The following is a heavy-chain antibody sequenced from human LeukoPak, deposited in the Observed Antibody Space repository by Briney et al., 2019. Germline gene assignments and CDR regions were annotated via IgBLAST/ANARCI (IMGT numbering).Heavy chain of an antibody. CDR1: GYTFTSYG. V-gene: IGHV1-18*01. CDR2: ISAYNGNT. D-gene: IGHD1-26*01. CDR3: ARVWGSGSSGSYYYYYGMDV. J-gene: IGHJ6*02. Sequence: ASVKVSCKASGYTFTSYGISWVRQAPGQGLEWMGWISAYNGNTNYAQKLQGRVTMTTGTSTSTAYMELRSLRSDDTAVYYCARVWGSGSSGSYYYYYGMDVWGQGTTVTVSS.